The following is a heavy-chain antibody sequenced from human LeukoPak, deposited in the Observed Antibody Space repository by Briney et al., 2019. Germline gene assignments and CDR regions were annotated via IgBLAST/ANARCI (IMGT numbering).Heavy chain of an antibody. Sequence: GGSLRLSCAASGFTFSDYYMSWIRQAPGKGLEWVSYISSSGSTIYYADSVKGRFTISRDNAKNSLYLQMNSLRAEDTAVYYCARDFVLAVAGTRYWGKTTYYYYYMDVWGKGTTVTISS. CDR2: ISSSGSTI. V-gene: IGHV3-11*01. CDR1: GFTFSDYY. CDR3: ARDFVLAVAGTRYWGKTTYYYYYMDV. D-gene: IGHD6-19*01. J-gene: IGHJ6*03.